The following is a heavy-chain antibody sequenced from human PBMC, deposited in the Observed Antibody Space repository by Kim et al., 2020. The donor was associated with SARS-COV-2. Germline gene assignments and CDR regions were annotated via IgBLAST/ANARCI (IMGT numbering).Heavy chain of an antibody. J-gene: IGHJ4*02. CDR3: ARGRHADDYYYDSSGYLCDY. V-gene: IGHV4-59*13. D-gene: IGHD3-22*01. CDR2: IYYSGST. CDR1: GGSISSYY. Sequence: SETLSLTCTVSGGSISSYYWSWIRQPPGKGLEWIGYIYYSGSTNYNPSLKSRVTISVDTSKNQFSLKLSSVTAADTAVYYCARGRHADDYYYDSSGYLCDYWGQGTLVTVSS.